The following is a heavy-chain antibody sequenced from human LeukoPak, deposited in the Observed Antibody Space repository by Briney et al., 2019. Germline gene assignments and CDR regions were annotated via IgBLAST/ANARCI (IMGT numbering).Heavy chain of an antibody. J-gene: IGHJ4*02. V-gene: IGHV3-7*01. D-gene: IGHD1-26*01. CDR1: GFTFSSYW. CDR3: ARDKIVGATNFDS. CDR2: IRQDGGEI. Sequence: GGSLRLSCAASGFTFSSYWMAWVRQAPGKGLESVANIRQDGGEIYYVDSVKGRFILSRDNAKNSLYLEMNSLRDEDTAVYYCARDKIVGATNFDSWGQGTLVTVSS.